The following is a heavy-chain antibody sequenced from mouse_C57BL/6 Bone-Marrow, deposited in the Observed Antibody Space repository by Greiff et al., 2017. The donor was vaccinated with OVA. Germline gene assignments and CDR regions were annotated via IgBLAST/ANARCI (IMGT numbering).Heavy chain of an antibody. J-gene: IGHJ1*03. Sequence: VQLQQPGAELVRPGSSVKLSCKASGYTFTSYWMHWVKQRPIQGLEWIGNIDPSGSETHYHQTFKDKATLTVDKSSSTAYMQVSSLTSEDSAVYYCARNGGSSHWYVDVWGTGTTVTVSS. D-gene: IGHD1-1*01. CDR1: GYTFTSYW. CDR3: ARNGGSSHWYVDV. V-gene: IGHV1-52*01. CDR2: IDPSGSET.